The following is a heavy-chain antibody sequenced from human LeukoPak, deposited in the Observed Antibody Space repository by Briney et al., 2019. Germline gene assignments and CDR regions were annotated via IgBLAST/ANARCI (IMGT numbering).Heavy chain of an antibody. J-gene: IGHJ4*02. Sequence: GGSLRLSCAASGFTFDDYAMHWVRQAPGKGLEWVSGISWNSGSIGYADSVKGRFTISRDNAKNSLYLQMNSLRGEDTALYYCAKARTGNSYGNFDYWGQGTLVTVSS. V-gene: IGHV3-9*01. CDR2: ISWNSGSI. D-gene: IGHD5-18*01. CDR1: GFTFDDYA. CDR3: AKARTGNSYGNFDY.